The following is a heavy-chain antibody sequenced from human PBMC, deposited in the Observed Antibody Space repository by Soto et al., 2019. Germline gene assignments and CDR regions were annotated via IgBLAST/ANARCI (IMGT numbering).Heavy chain of an antibody. J-gene: IGHJ3*02. CDR1: GFTFSSYA. Sequence: AGGSLRLSCAASGFTFSSYAMHWVRQAPGKGLEYVSAINSNGGSTYYANSVKGRFTISRDNSKNTLYLQMGSLRAEDMAVYYCARAPGYYGSGCYVVAFDIWGQGTMVTVSS. CDR2: INSNGGST. V-gene: IGHV3-64*01. D-gene: IGHD3-10*01. CDR3: ARAPGYYGSGCYVVAFDI.